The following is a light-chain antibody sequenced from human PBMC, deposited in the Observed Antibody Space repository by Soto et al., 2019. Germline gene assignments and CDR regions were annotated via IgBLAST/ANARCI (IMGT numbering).Light chain of an antibody. J-gene: IGKJ1*01. CDR1: QSVSKSF. Sequence: MVLTQSPGTLSMSPGERVALSCRSIQSVSKSFVAWYQQKPGQAPRLLIYGALSRATGIPDRFSGSGYGTDFTLTISRLEPEDFAVYYCLQYGDSFPWTFGQGTKVDIK. CDR2: GAL. V-gene: IGKV3-20*01. CDR3: LQYGDSFPWT.